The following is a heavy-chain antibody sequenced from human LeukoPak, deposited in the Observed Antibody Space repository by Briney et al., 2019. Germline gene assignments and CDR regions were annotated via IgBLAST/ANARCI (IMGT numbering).Heavy chain of an antibody. CDR3: AREWRNGFDF. CDR1: GDNVSSDGVA. D-gene: IGHD3-3*01. J-gene: IGHJ3*01. Sequence: SQTLSLTCAMSGDNVSSDGVAWNWIRQSPSRGLEWLGRTYYSSRWYNDYADSVRSRINIYPDTTKNQFSLHLNSVTPEDTAVFYCAREWRNGFDFWAQGTMVTVSS. V-gene: IGHV6-1*01. CDR2: TYYSSRWYN.